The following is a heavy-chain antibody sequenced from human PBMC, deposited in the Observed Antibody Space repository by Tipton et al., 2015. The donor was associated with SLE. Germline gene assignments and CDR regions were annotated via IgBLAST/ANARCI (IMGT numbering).Heavy chain of an antibody. CDR3: VKDMDSFGSKSTLEY. CDR1: GFTFDDSVHDSA. D-gene: IGHD1-1*01. Sequence: RSLRLSCAVSGFTFDDSVHDSAMHWVRQVPGKGLEWVSGISWNGDSTHYADSVKGRFIISRNNARKSLFLQMNSLRPEDTALYYCVKDMDSFGSKSTLEYWGQGTLVTVPS. V-gene: IGHV3-9*01. CDR2: ISWNGDST. J-gene: IGHJ4*02.